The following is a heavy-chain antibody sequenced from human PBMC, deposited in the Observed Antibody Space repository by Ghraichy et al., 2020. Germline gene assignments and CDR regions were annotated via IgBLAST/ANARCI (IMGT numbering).Heavy chain of an antibody. Sequence: GGSLGLSCAASGFTFSTSWMTWVRQAPGKGLEWVANINQDGSDKSHVDSVKGRFTISRDNAKNSMYLQMSSLRVEDTAVYYCASRKCSISACFSSSWRCFDYGGQGILVTVSS. J-gene: IGHJ4*02. D-gene: IGHD3-3*02. CDR2: INQDGSDK. CDR3: ASRKCSISACFSSSWRCFDY. V-gene: IGHV3-7*01. CDR1: GFTFSTSW.